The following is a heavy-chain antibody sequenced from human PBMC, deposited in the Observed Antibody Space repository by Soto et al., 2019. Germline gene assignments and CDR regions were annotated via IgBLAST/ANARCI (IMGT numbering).Heavy chain of an antibody. V-gene: IGHV3-11*03. Sequence: PGGTLRLSCVVSGIRLSDYPMNWVRHPPLQGLEWVPNITRRGTSTTYVDSVRGLFSTSRDNTTNSFYLNIDSLRVGHTATSSCLSRTPTPRLDIWGRGTTVTVSS. D-gene: IGHD1-1*01. CDR2: ITRRGTST. J-gene: IGHJ6*02. CDR3: LSRTPTPRLDI. CDR1: GIRLSDYP.